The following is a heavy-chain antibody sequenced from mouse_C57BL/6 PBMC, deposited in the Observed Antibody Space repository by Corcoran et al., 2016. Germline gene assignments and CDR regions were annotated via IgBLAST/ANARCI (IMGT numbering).Heavy chain of an antibody. Sequence: EVQLVESGGGLVQPGGSLRLSCAASGFTFSSYSMNWVRQAPGKGLEWVSYISSSSSTIYYADSVKGRFTISRDNAKNSRYLQMNSLRAEDTAVYYCARDGKNIVAAWDYWGQGTLVTVSS. V-gene: IGHV5-17*01. CDR3: ARDGKNIVAAWDY. J-gene: IGHJ4*01. CDR2: ISSSSSTI. CDR1: GFTFSSYS. D-gene: IGHD1-1*01.